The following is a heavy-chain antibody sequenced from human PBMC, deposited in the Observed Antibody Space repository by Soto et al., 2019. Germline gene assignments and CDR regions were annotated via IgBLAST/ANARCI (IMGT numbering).Heavy chain of an antibody. J-gene: IGHJ6*02. V-gene: IGHV1-69*06. CDR3: ASANYYDSSGYYSEYYYYGMDV. CDR1: GGTFSSYA. CDR2: IIPIFGTA. D-gene: IGHD3-22*01. Sequence: SGKVSGNASGGTFSSYAISWVRQAPGQGLEWMGGIIPIFGTANYAQKFQGRVTITADKSTSTAYMELSSLRSEDTAVYYCASANYYDSSGYYSEYYYYGMDVWGQGTTVPVSS.